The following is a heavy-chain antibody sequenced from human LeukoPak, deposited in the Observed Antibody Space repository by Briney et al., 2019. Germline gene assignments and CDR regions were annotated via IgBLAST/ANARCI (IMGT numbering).Heavy chain of an antibody. D-gene: IGHD1-26*01. J-gene: IGHJ2*01. CDR3: ARGSTDVYWYLDV. V-gene: IGHV4-59*02. Sequence: SETLSLTCIVSGSSVSTFYWSWLRQSPGTGLEWIGFVHDTGSTAYNPSLKRRVTISLETSKNQLSLMLTSVTAADTAMYYCARGSTDVYWYLDVWGRGTLVTVSS. CDR2: VHDTGST. CDR1: GSSVSTFY.